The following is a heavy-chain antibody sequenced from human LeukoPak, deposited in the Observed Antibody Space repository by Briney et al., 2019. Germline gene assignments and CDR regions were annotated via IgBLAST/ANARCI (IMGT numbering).Heavy chain of an antibody. D-gene: IGHD3-10*01. V-gene: IGHV4-31*03. CDR1: GGSISSGGYY. CDR3: ARDRGKDYGSGSYYNLRYYYYMDV. J-gene: IGHJ6*03. CDR2: IYYSGST. Sequence: SETLSLTCTVSGGSISSGGYYWSWIRQHPGKGLEWIGYIYYSGSTYYNPSLKSRATISVDTSKNQFSLKLSSVTAADTAVYYCARDRGKDYGSGSYYNLRYYYYMDVWGKGTTVTVSS.